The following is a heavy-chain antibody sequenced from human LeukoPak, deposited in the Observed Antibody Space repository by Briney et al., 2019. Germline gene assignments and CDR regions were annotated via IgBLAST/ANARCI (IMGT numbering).Heavy chain of an antibody. CDR3: AKDLSSSWQIDY. J-gene: IGHJ4*02. CDR2: ITGSSYKT. D-gene: IGHD6-13*01. Sequence: GGSLRLSCATSGFTLSSYAMNWVRQAPGKGLEWVSGITGSSYKTFYADSVKGRFTISRYSSKNTMYLQMNSLRGEDSAVYYCAKDLSSSWQIDYWGQGTLVTVSS. V-gene: IGHV3-23*01. CDR1: GFTLSSYA.